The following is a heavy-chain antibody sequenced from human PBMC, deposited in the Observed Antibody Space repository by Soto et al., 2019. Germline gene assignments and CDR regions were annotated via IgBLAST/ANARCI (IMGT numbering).Heavy chain of an antibody. CDR2: IGTAGDT. CDR1: GFTFSSYD. V-gene: IGHV3-13*01. D-gene: IGHD3-16*01. J-gene: IGHJ6*02. CDR3: ARVGGRGLDYGMDV. Sequence: PGGSLRLSCAASGFTFSSYDMHWVRQATGKGLEWVSAIGTAGDTYYPGSVKGRFTISRENAKNSLYLQMNSLRAGDTAVYYCARVGGRGLDYGMDVWGQGTPVTVSS.